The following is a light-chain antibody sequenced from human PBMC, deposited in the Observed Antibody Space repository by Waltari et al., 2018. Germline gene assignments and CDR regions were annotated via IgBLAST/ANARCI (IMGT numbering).Light chain of an antibody. CDR2: DVI. Sequence: QSALTQSASVSGSPGQSITISCTGTSSDFAVFHYVSWSQQHPGKAPQPMLYDVIKRPSGVATRFSGSKSGNTASLTIAGLQAEDEADYYCSSYTSTWVFGGGTKLTVL. J-gene: IGLJ3*02. CDR3: SSYTSTWV. CDR1: SSDFAVFHY. V-gene: IGLV2-14*01.